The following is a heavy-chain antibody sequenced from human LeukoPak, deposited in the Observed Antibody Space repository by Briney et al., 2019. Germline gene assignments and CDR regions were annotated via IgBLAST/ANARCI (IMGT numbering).Heavy chain of an antibody. CDR1: GDSISSDSHY. J-gene: IGHJ4*02. Sequence: SETLSLTCTVSGDSISSDSHYWGWIRQPPGKGLEWIGSIYYSGTTYYNPSLKSRVTMSVDTSKNQFSLRLSSVTAADTAVYYCARHSFYSDSSGYCYCFDYWGQGTLVTVSS. V-gene: IGHV4-39*01. D-gene: IGHD3-22*01. CDR3: ARHSFYSDSSGYCYCFDY. CDR2: IYYSGTT.